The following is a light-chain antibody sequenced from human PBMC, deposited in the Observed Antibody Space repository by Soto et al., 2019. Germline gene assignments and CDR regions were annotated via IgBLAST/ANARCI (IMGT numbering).Light chain of an antibody. CDR1: QSVLFSSNNNNY. CDR2: WAS. V-gene: IGKV4-1*01. Sequence: DIVMTQSPASLAVSLGERATINCKSSQSVLFSSNNNNYLAWYQQKPGQPTKLLIYWASTRESGVPDRFSGSGSGTDFTLTISSLQAEDVAVYYCQQYYSTRTFGQGTKVEIK. J-gene: IGKJ1*01. CDR3: QQYYSTRT.